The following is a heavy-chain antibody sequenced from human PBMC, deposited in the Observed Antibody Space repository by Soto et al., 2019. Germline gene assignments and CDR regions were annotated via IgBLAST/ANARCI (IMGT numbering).Heavy chain of an antibody. J-gene: IGHJ6*02. CDR2: INHSGST. V-gene: IGHV4-34*01. D-gene: IGHD3-16*01. CDR3: ARIMSPRGGYYYYGMDV. CDR1: GGSFSGYY. Sequence: PSETLSLTCAVYGGSFSGYYWSWIRQPPGKGLEWIGEINHSGSTNYNPSLKSRVTISVDTSKNQFSLKLSSVTAADTAVYYCARIMSPRGGYYYYGMDVWRQGTTVTVSS.